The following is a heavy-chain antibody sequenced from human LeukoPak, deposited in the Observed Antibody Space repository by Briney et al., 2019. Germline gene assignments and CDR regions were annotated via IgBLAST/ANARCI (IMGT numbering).Heavy chain of an antibody. Sequence: GSQRLSCAASGFTFSSYSMNWVRQPPGKGLEWIGEINHSGSTNYNPSLKSRVTISVDTSKNQFSLKLTSVTAADTAVYYCARGPATLPGIAAAGVTKNAFDIWGQGTMVTVSS. D-gene: IGHD6-13*01. J-gene: IGHJ3*02. CDR2: INHSGST. CDR3: ARGPATLPGIAAAGVTKNAFDI. V-gene: IGHV4-34*01. CDR1: GFTFSSYS.